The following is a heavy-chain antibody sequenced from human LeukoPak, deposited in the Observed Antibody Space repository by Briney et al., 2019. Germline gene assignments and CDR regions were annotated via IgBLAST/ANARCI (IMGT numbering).Heavy chain of an antibody. D-gene: IGHD3-16*02. J-gene: IGHJ4*02. V-gene: IGHV4-59*01. CDR3: ATRGLRYDYVWGSYRPGSDY. CDR2: IYYSGST. Sequence: PSETLSLTCAVYGGSFSGYYWSWIRQPPGKGLERIGYIYYSGSTNYNPSLKSRVTISVDTSKNQFSLKLSSVTAADTAVYYCATRGLRYDYVWGSYRPGSDYWGQGTLVTVSS. CDR1: GGSFSGYY.